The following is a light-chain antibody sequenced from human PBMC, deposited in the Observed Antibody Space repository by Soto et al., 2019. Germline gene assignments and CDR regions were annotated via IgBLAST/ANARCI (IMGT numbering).Light chain of an antibody. CDR2: SNY. CDR3: AAWDDSLNGHYV. Sequence: SVLTQPPSASGTPGQRVTISCSGNSSQIGSNTVNWYQHLPGTAPKLLIYSNYQRPSGVPDRFSGSKSGTSASLVISGLQSEDEADYYCAAWDDSLNGHYVFGTGTKVTVL. J-gene: IGLJ1*01. V-gene: IGLV1-44*01. CDR1: SSQIGSNT.